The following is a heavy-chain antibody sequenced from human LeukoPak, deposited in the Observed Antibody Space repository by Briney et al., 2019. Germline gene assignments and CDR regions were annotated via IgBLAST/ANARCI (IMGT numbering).Heavy chain of an antibody. CDR3: TRHAGNHVDTAIL. J-gene: IGHJ4*02. Sequence: GGSLRLSCAASGFTFSSYAMSWVRQAPGKGLEWVSAISGSGGSTYYADSVKGRFTISRDNSKNTLYLQMNSLRAEDTAVYYCTRHAGNHVDTAILWGQGTLVTVSS. CDR1: GFTFSSYA. CDR2: ISGSGGST. V-gene: IGHV3-23*01. D-gene: IGHD5-18*01.